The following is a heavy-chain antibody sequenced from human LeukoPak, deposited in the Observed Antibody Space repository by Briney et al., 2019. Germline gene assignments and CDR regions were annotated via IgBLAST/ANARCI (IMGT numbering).Heavy chain of an antibody. CDR1: GFSLSTSGAG. CDR2: IYWNDDK. D-gene: IGHD2/OR15-2a*01. J-gene: IGHJ4*02. V-gene: IGHV2-5*01. CDR3: AHRLIGHSRRVIVGGFDY. Sequence: SGPTLVNPTQTLTLTCTFSGFSLSTSGAGVGWIRQPPGKALEWHALIYWNDDKRYSPSLKSRLTITKDTSKNQVVLTMTNMDPVDTATYYCAHRLIGHSRRVIVGGFDYWGQGTLVTVSS.